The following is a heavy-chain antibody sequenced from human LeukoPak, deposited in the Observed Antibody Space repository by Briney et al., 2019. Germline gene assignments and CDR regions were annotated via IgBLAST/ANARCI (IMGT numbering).Heavy chain of an antibody. D-gene: IGHD1-26*01. J-gene: IGHJ3*02. CDR3: ARDLVQWELAAFDI. V-gene: IGHV3-74*01. CDR1: GFTFNSYW. Sequence: PGGSLRLSCAASGFTFNSYWMHWVRQAPGKGLVWVSRINGDGSSTSYADSVKGRFTISRDNAKNSLYLQMNSLRAEDTAVYYCARDLVQWELAAFDIWGQGTMVTVSS. CDR2: INGDGSST.